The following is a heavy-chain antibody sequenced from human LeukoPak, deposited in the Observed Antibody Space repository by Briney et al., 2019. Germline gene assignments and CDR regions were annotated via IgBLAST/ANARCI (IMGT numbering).Heavy chain of an antibody. V-gene: IGHV3-30*18. Sequence: GGSLRLSCAASGFTFSSYEMNWVRQAPGKGLEWVAVISYDGSNKYYADSVKGRFTISRDNSKNTLYLQMNSLRAEDTAVYYCAKPDAAAGTKDYWGQGTLVTVSS. D-gene: IGHD6-13*01. CDR1: GFTFSSYE. CDR2: ISYDGSNK. CDR3: AKPDAAAGTKDY. J-gene: IGHJ4*02.